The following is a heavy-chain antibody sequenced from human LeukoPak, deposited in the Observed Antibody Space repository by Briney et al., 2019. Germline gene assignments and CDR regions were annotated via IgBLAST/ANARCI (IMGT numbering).Heavy chain of an antibody. CDR3: AKDRIAARLLDY. Sequence: GGSLRLSCAASGFTFSSYGMHWVRQAPGKGLGWVAFIRYDGSNKYYADSVKGRFTISRDNSKNTLYLQMNSLRAEDTAVYYCAKDRIAARLLDYWGQGTLVTVSS. V-gene: IGHV3-30*02. CDR2: IRYDGSNK. CDR1: GFTFSSYG. J-gene: IGHJ4*02. D-gene: IGHD6-6*01.